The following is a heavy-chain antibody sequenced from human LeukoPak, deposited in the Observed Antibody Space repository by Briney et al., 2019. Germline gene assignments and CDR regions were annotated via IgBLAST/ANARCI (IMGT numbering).Heavy chain of an antibody. J-gene: IGHJ5*02. Sequence: PGGSLRLSCAASGFSFGSYEMNWVRQAPGKGLQWVSAISGSGGSTYYADSVKGRFIISRDNSKNTLYLQMNSLRAEDTAVYYCANRPTVTESRYNWFDPWGQGTLVTVSS. CDR2: ISGSGGST. V-gene: IGHV3-23*01. CDR1: GFSFGSYE. CDR3: ANRPTVTESRYNWFDP. D-gene: IGHD4-17*01.